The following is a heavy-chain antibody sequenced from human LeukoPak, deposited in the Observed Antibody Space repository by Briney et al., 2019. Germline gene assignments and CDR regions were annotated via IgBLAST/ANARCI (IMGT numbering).Heavy chain of an antibody. CDR2: ISSSSSYI. Sequence: PGGSLRLSCAASGFTFSSYSMNWVRQAPGKGLEWVSSISSSSSYIYYADSVKGRLTISRDNAKNSLYLQMNSLRAEDTAVYYCAGGIGDAFDIWGQGTMVTVSS. CDR1: GFTFSSYS. J-gene: IGHJ3*02. V-gene: IGHV3-21*01. D-gene: IGHD3-16*01. CDR3: AGGIGDAFDI.